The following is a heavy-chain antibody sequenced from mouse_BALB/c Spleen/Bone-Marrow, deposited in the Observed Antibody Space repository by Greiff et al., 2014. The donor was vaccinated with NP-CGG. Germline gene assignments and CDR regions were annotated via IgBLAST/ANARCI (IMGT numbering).Heavy chain of an antibody. CDR3: ARSTGTWDY. J-gene: IGHJ2*01. CDR1: GYTFSSYW. D-gene: IGHD4-1*02. Sequence: VKLVESGVELMKPGASVKISCKATGYTFSSYWIEWVKQRPGHGLEWIGEILPGSGSTNYNEKFKGKATFTADTSSNTAYMQLSSLTSEDSAVYYCARSTGTWDYWGQGTTLTVSS. V-gene: IGHV1-9*01. CDR2: ILPGSGST.